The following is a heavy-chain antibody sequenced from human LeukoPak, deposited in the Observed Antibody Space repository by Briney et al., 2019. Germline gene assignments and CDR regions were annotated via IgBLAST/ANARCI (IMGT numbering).Heavy chain of an antibody. V-gene: IGHV3-53*03. CDR3: ARWTLTNPYYFDY. J-gene: IGHJ4*02. Sequence: YADAVKGRFTISRDNSKDTLYLQMDSLRAEDTAVYYCARWTLTNPYYFDYWGQETLVTVSS. D-gene: IGHD3-9*01.